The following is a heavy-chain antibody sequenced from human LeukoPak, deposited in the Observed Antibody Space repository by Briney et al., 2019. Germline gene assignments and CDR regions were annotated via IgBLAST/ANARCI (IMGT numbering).Heavy chain of an antibody. CDR1: VFTFSSYS. CDR3: AKQSEGSSRRRMFDY. V-gene: IGHV3-23*01. CDR2: ISGSGGST. J-gene: IGHJ4*02. Sequence: PGGFLRLSCAASVFTFSSYSMSWVRQAPGKGREWLLAISGSGGSTYYADSLKGRFTISRDNSKNTLYLQMNSLRAEDTAVYYCAKQSEGSSRRRMFDYWGQGTLVTVSS. D-gene: IGHD2-15*01.